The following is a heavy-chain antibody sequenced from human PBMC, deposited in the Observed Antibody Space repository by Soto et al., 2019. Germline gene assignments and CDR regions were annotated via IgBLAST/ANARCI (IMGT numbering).Heavy chain of an antibody. V-gene: IGHV3-48*02. CDR2: ISSSSSTI. CDR1: GFTFSSYS. D-gene: IGHD3-10*01. CDR3: ARDRKRGLFNYYYGMDV. J-gene: IGHJ6*02. Sequence: VQLVESGGGLVQPGGSLRLSCAASGFTFSSYSMNWVRQAPGKGLEWVSYISSSSSTIYYADSVKGRFTISRDNAKNSLYLQMNSLRDEDTAVYYCARDRKRGLFNYYYGMDVWGQGTTVTVSS.